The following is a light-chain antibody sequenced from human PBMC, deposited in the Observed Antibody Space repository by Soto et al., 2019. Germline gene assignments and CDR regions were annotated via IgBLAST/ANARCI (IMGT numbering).Light chain of an antibody. CDR2: DAS. J-gene: IGKJ5*01. CDR3: QQRSNWPPVT. CDR1: QSVSSY. V-gene: IGKV3-11*01. Sequence: IFLTPSTTTLALSPGGRAHPPFTASQSVSSYLAWYQQKPGQAPRLLIYDASNRATGIPARFSGSGSGTDFTLTISSLEPEDFAVYYCQQRSNWPPVTFGQGRLLEVK.